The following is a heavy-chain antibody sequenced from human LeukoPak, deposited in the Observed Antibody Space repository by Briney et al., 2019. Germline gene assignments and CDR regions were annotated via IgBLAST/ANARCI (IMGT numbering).Heavy chain of an antibody. Sequence: GSLRLSCAVSGFTFSSYWMSWVRQAPGKGLEWVASIKQDGSEIQCVDSVKGRFTISRDNAKNSLYLQMNSLRVEDTAVYYCARVAVAATGAFDIWGQGTMVTVSS. CDR3: ARVAVAATGAFDI. J-gene: IGHJ3*02. D-gene: IGHD6-19*01. CDR1: GFTFSSYW. CDR2: IKQDGSEI. V-gene: IGHV3-7*04.